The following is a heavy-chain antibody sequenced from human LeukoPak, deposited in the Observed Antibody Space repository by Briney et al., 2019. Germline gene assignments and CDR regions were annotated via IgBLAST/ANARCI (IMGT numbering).Heavy chain of an antibody. CDR1: GFTFSSYG. J-gene: IGHJ4*02. CDR3: AKELEIVVVVAPGY. V-gene: IGHV3-30*18. D-gene: IGHD2-15*01. CDR2: ISYDGSNK. Sequence: PGGSLRLSCTASGFTFSSYGMHWVRQAPGKGLEWVAVISYDGSNKYYADSVKGRFTISRDNSKNTLYLQMNSLRAEDTAVYYCAKELEIVVVVAPGYWGQGTLVTVSS.